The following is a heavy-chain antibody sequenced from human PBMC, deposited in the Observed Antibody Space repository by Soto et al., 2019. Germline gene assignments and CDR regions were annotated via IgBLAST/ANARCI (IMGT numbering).Heavy chain of an antibody. CDR2: FDREDGDT. J-gene: IGHJ5*01. D-gene: IGHD5-18*01. Sequence: ASVKVSCKVSVYSLTELSIHWVRQAPGKGLEWMGGFDREDGDTIYAQKFQGRVTMTGGTSTDTAYMEMISLRSEDTAVYYCVGRRGYSYGFAYWGQGTLVTV. CDR3: VGRRGYSYGFAY. CDR1: VYSLTELS. V-gene: IGHV1-24*01.